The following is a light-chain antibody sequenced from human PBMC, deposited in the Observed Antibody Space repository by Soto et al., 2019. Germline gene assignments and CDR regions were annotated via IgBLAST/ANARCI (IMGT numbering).Light chain of an antibody. Sequence: EIVLTQSPGTLSLSPGERATLSCRASQSVSDSSLAWYHQKPGQAPRLLIYGASRRATGIPDTFSGSGSVTDFTLTISRLEPEDFAVYYCQLYGDSPMYTFGQGTKLEIK. CDR3: QLYGDSPMYT. CDR2: GAS. V-gene: IGKV3-20*01. J-gene: IGKJ2*01. CDR1: QSVSDSS.